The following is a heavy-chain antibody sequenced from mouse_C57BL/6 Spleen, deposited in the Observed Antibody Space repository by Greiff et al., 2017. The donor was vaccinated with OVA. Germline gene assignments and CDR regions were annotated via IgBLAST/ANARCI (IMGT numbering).Heavy chain of an antibody. Sequence: VQLQQPGAELVKPGASVKMSCKASGYTFTSYWITWVKQRPGQGLEWIGDIYPGSGSTNYNEKFKSKATLTVDTSSSTAYMQLSSLTSEDSAVYYCARGGLSTMITTVPHYYAMDYWGQGTSVTVSS. V-gene: IGHV1-55*01. CDR3: ARGGLSTMITTVPHYYAMDY. D-gene: IGHD2-4*01. J-gene: IGHJ4*01. CDR1: GYTFTSYW. CDR2: IYPGSGST.